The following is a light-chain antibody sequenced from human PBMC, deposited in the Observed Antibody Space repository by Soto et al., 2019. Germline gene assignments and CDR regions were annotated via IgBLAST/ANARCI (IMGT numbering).Light chain of an antibody. CDR1: QSLVYSDGNTY. Sequence: DIVLTQTPLSSPVTLGQPASISCRSSQSLVYSDGNTYLSWLQQRPGQPPRLLIYQVSNRFSGVPDRFSGSGAGTDFTLKISRVEAEDVGVYYCVQFLNFPRTFGQGTKVEIK. J-gene: IGKJ1*01. V-gene: IGKV2-24*01. CDR3: VQFLNFPRT. CDR2: QVS.